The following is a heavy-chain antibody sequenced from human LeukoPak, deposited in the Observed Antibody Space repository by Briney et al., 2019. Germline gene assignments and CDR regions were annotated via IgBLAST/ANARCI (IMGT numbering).Heavy chain of an antibody. CDR1: GFTFTDFW. V-gene: IGHV3-7*01. D-gene: IGHD5-24*01. CDR2: IRRDGTDN. CDR3: ARDYKFAFDY. Sequence: GGSLRLSCAASGFTFTDFWMSWVRQAPGKGLEWVANIRRDGTDNYYVDSVKGRFTISRDNAKNSLFLQINSLRAEDTAVYYCARDYKFAFDYWGQGTLVAVSS. J-gene: IGHJ4*02.